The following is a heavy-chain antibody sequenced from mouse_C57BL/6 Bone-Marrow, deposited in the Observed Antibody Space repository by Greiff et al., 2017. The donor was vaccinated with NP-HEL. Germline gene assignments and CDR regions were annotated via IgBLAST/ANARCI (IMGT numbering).Heavy chain of an antibody. CDR3: ARGLYYYGSSYEAMDY. J-gene: IGHJ4*01. Sequence: QVQLKESGAELVRPGTSVKMSCKASGYTFTNYWIGWAKQRPGHGLEWIGDIYPGGGYTNYNEKFKGKATLTADKSSSTAYMQFSSLTSEDSAIYYCARGLYYYGSSYEAMDYWGQGTSVTVSS. D-gene: IGHD1-1*01. CDR2: IYPGGGYT. CDR1: GYTFTNYW. V-gene: IGHV1-63*01.